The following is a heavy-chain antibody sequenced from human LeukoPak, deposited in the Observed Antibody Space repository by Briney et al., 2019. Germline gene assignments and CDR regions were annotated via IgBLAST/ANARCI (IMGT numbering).Heavy chain of an antibody. D-gene: IGHD2-21*02. J-gene: IGHJ3*02. Sequence: SETLSLTCVVSGDSISSRNWWSWVRPPPEKGLEWIGEIFHSGSTNYNPSLKSRVTISVDKSRNLFSLNLSSVTAADTAVYYCAKASVVVTADPDAFDMWGQGTLVTVSS. CDR2: IFHSGST. CDR1: GDSISSRNW. V-gene: IGHV4-4*02. CDR3: AKASVVVTADPDAFDM.